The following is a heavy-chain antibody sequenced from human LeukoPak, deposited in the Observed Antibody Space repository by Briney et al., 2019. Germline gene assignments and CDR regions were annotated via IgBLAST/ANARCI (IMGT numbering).Heavy chain of an antibody. Sequence: QPGGSLRLSCAASGFTFSSYAMSWVRQAPGKGLEWVSAISGSGGSTYYADSVKGRFIISRDNSKNTLYLQMNSLRAEDTAVYYCAKDREGSPHFDYWGQGTLVTVSS. CDR3: AKDREGSPHFDY. D-gene: IGHD6-13*01. J-gene: IGHJ4*02. CDR1: GFTFSSYA. CDR2: ISGSGGST. V-gene: IGHV3-23*01.